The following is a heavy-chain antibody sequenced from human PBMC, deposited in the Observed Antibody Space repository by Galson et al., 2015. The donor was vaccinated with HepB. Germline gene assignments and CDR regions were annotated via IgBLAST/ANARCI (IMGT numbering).Heavy chain of an antibody. Sequence: SLRLSCAASGFTFSDYYMSWIRHAPGTGLEWVSYISSSSSYTNYADSVKGRFTISRDNAKNSLYLQMNSLRAEDTALYYCARVLGSSGYYSPIGFSFDYWGQGTLVTVSS. D-gene: IGHD3-22*01. CDR2: ISSSSSYT. V-gene: IGHV3-11*05. CDR1: GFTFSDYY. J-gene: IGHJ4*02. CDR3: ARVLGSSGYYSPIGFSFDY.